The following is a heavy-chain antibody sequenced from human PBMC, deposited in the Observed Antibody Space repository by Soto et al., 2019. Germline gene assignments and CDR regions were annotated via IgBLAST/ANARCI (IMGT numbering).Heavy chain of an antibody. CDR2: IIPIFGTA. V-gene: IGHV1-69*01. CDR1: GGTFSSYA. Sequence: QVQLVQSGAEVKKPGSSVKVSCKASGGTFSSYAISWVRQAPGQGLEWMGGIIPIFGTANYAQKFQGRVTITADESTSTAYMELSSLRSEDTAVYYCAREAHTYDFWSGYSHGWFDRWGQGTLVTVSS. D-gene: IGHD3-3*01. CDR3: AREAHTYDFWSGYSHGWFDR. J-gene: IGHJ5*02.